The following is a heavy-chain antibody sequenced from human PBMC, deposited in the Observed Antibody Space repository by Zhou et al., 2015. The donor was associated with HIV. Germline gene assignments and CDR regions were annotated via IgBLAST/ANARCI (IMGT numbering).Heavy chain of an antibody. CDR2: IIPIFGNA. D-gene: IGHD5-24*01. Sequence: QVQLVQSGAEVKKPGSSVKVSCKASGGTFNTYGFSWVRQAPGQGLEWVGGIIPIFGNANYAAKFQGRVTINADESTSTAYMELSSLRSEDTAVYYCARGLEMATTYYFDYWGQGTLVTVSS. J-gene: IGHJ4*02. CDR1: GGTFNTYG. V-gene: IGHV1-69*01. CDR3: ARGLEMATTYYFDY.